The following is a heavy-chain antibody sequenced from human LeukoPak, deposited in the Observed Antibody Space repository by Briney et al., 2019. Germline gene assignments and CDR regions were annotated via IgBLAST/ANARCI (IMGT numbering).Heavy chain of an antibody. V-gene: IGHV3-23*01. J-gene: IGHJ4*02. D-gene: IGHD6-19*01. Sequence: GGSLRLSCEASGSTFSSYAMNWVRQALGKGLEWVSAIGSGGGSTDYADSVQGRFTISRDNSKSTLYLQMNSLRAEDTAVYYCAKGFLGGTDQYFDSWGQGTLVTVSS. CDR1: GSTFSSYA. CDR3: AKGFLGGTDQYFDS. CDR2: IGSGGGST.